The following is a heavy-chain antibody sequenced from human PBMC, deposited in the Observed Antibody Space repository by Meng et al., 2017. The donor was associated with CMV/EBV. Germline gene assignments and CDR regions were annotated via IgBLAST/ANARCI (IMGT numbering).Heavy chain of an antibody. J-gene: IGHJ4*02. CDR1: GCTFSSYA. V-gene: IGHV3-23*03. D-gene: IGHD6-19*01. Sequence: SGCTFSSYARSWVRQAPGKGLEWVSVIYSGGSSTYYADSVKGRFTISRDNSKNTLYLQMNSLRAEDTAVYYCAKEGEIGAVAGHFDYWGQGTLVTVSS. CDR3: AKEGEIGAVAGHFDY. CDR2: IYSGGSST.